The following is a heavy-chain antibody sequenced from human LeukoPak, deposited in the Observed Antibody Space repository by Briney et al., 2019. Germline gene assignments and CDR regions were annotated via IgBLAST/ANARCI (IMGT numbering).Heavy chain of an antibody. CDR2: IYHSGST. CDR3: ARDSEEQYSGSLIFDY. Sequence: PAETLSLTCTVSGASIRGSHWSWIRQTPGKGLEWLGYIYHSGSTNFNPPLKRRVTIPADTSKNQLSLKLRSVTAADTAAYYCARDSEEQYSGSLIFDYWGQGTLVTVSS. V-gene: IGHV4-59*01. J-gene: IGHJ4*02. D-gene: IGHD1-26*01. CDR1: GASIRGSH.